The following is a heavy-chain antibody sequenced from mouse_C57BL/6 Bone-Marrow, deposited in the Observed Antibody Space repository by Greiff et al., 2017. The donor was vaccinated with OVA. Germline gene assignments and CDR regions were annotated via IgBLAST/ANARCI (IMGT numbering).Heavy chain of an antibody. CDR1: GYAFSSSW. Sequence: QVQLRQSGPELVKPGASVKISCKASGYAFSSSWMNWVKQRPGKGLEWIGRIYPGDGDTNYNGKFKGKATLTADKSSSTAYMQLSSLTSEDSAVYFCAREDEYDGYVDVWGTGTTVSVSS. CDR3: AREDEYDGYVDV. CDR2: IYPGDGDT. V-gene: IGHV1-82*01. J-gene: IGHJ1*03. D-gene: IGHD2-4*01.